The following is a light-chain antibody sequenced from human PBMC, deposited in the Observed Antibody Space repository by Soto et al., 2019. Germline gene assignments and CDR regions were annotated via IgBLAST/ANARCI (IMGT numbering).Light chain of an antibody. Sequence: IVLTQSPGTLSLSPGERATLSCRASQSVNSNLAWYQQKPGQAPRLLIDGAFTRATGVPARFSGSRSGTEFTLAISSPQSEDFALYYCQQHNNWPYTFGQGTRLEIK. CDR1: QSVNSN. J-gene: IGKJ5*01. CDR2: GAF. CDR3: QQHNNWPYT. V-gene: IGKV3-15*01.